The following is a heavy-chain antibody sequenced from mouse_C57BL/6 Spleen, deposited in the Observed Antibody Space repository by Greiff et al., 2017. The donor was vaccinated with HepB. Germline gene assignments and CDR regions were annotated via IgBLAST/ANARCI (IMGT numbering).Heavy chain of an antibody. CDR3: ARSSLGQGFAY. CDR1: GFTFTDYY. J-gene: IGHJ3*01. CDR2: IRNKANGDTT. D-gene: IGHD3-3*01. Sequence: EVQRVESGGGLVQPGGSLSLSCAASGFTFTDYYMSWVRQPPGKALEWLGFIRNKANGDTTEYSASVKGRFTISRDNSQSILYLQMNALRAEDSATYYCARSSLGQGFAYWGQGTLVTVSA. V-gene: IGHV7-3*01.